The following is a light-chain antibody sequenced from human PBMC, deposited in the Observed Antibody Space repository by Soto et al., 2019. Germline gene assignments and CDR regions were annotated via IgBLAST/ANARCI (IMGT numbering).Light chain of an antibody. Sequence: QSVLTQPASVSGSPGQSITISCTGTSSDVGAYNHVSWYQQHPGKAPQLIIYEVSKRPSGLSNRFSASKSGNTASLTISGLQAEDEADYYCCSYTTSRTLVFGTGTKATV. J-gene: IGLJ1*01. CDR1: SSDVGAYNH. CDR3: CSYTTSRTLV. V-gene: IGLV2-14*01. CDR2: EVS.